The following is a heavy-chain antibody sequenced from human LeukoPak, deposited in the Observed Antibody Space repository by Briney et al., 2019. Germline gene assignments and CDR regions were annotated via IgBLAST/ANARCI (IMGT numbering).Heavy chain of an antibody. V-gene: IGHV3-48*03. CDR2: ISSSGYTI. J-gene: IGHJ4*02. D-gene: IGHD4-17*01. CDR1: GFTFSIYE. Sequence: PGGSLRLSCAVSGFTFSIYEMNWVRQAPGKGLEWVSYISSSGYTIYYADSVKGRFTISRDNAKHSMHLQMNSLRAEDTSVYYCARVGATSYGDYDYWGQGTLVTVSS. CDR3: ARVGATSYGDYDY.